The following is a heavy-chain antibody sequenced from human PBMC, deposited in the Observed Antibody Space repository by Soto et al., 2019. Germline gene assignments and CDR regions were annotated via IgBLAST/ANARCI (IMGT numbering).Heavy chain of an antibody. CDR2: ISSSSTTK. V-gene: IGHV3-48*04. CDR1: GFTFSSYS. J-gene: IGHJ6*02. D-gene: IGHD1-26*01. CDR3: AKDWRWETLNYGMNV. Sequence: GGSLRLSCAASGFTFSSYSMNWVRQAPGKGLEWVSYISSSSTTKYYADSVKGRFTISRDNSKNTLYLQMNSLRAEDTAVYYCAKDWRWETLNYGMNVWGQGTMVTVSS.